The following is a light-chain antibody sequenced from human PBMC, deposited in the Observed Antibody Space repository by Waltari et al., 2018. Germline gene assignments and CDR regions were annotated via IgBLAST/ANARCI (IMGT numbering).Light chain of an antibody. CDR1: SSDVGGYNY. CDR3: SSYTSSSTVV. V-gene: IGLV2-14*01. J-gene: IGLJ2*01. Sequence: QSALTQPASVSGSPGQSITISCTGTSSDVGGYNYVSWYQQHPGKAPKLMIYEVSSLPSGVSKRFSGSKSGNTAPLTISGLQAEDEADYYCSSYTSSSTVVFGGGTKLTVL. CDR2: EVS.